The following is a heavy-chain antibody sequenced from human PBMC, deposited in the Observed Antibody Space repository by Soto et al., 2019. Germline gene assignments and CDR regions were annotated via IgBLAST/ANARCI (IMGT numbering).Heavy chain of an antibody. CDR1: GYKFTSSW. CDR2: IFPSDSDT. J-gene: IGHJ5*02. Sequence: GESLKISCRTSGYKFTSSWIAWVRQKPGKGLGWMGIIFPSDSDTRYSPSFQGQVTISADRSTSTVFLQWASLEASDTAVYFCARKDKSGYFNWFDPWGQGTLVTVSS. V-gene: IGHV5-51*01. D-gene: IGHD3-22*01. CDR3: ARKDKSGYFNWFDP.